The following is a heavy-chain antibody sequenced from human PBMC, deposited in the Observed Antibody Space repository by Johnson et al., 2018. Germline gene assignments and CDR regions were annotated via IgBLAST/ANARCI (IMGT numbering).Heavy chain of an antibody. CDR3: ARVASERYWSRTSCDPDSYYGMDV. D-gene: IGHD2-2*01. CDR1: GGTFSSYA. J-gene: IGHJ6*02. CDR2: IIPIFGTA. Sequence: QVQLVQSGAEVKKPGSSVKVSCKASGGTFSSYAISWVRQAPGQGLEWMGGIIPIFGTANYAQKFQGRVTITADESTSTAYMELSSLRSEDTAVYYCARVASERYWSRTSCDPDSYYGMDVWGQGTTVTVSS. V-gene: IGHV1-69*01.